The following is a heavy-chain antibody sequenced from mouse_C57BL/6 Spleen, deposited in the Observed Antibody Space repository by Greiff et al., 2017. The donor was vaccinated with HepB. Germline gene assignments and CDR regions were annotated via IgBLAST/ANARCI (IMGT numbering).Heavy chain of an antibody. D-gene: IGHD1-1*01. CDR3: ARVSITTVVVHWYFDV. CDR1: GFSINSDCY. V-gene: IGHV3-3*01. Sequence: EVQGVESGPSLVRPSQTLSLTCTVTGFSINSDCYWIWIRQFPGNKLEYIGYTFYSGITYYNPSLESRTYITRDTSKNQFSLKLSSVTTEDTATYYCARVSITTVVVHWYFDVWGTGTTVTVSS. CDR2: TFYSGIT. J-gene: IGHJ1*03.